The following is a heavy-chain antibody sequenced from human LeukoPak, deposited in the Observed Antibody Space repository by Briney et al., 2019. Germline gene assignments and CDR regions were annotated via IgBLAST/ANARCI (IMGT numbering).Heavy chain of an antibody. CDR2: INHSGST. Sequence: PSETLSLTCAVYGGSFSGYYWSWIRQPPGKGLEWIGEINHSGSTNYNPSLKSRVAISVDTSTNQFSLKLSSVTAADTAVYYGARSSARGYSYGYECGYWGQGTLVTVSS. D-gene: IGHD5-18*01. V-gene: IGHV4-34*01. J-gene: IGHJ4*02. CDR3: ARSSARGYSYGYECGY. CDR1: GGSFSGYY.